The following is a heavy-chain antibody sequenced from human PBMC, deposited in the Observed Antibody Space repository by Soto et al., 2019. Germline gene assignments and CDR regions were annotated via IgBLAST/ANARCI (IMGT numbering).Heavy chain of an antibody. D-gene: IGHD3-3*01. CDR1: GYAFTSYG. CDR3: ARVGGVTVYYDFWSGYPHYGMDV. J-gene: IGHJ6*02. CDR2: ISAYNGNT. Sequence: GASVKASRKASGYAFTSYGISWVRQAPGQGLEWMGWISAYNGNTNCAQKLQGRVTMTTDTSTSTAYMELRSLRSDDTAAYYCARVGGVTVYYDFWSGYPHYGMDVWGQGTTVTVSS. V-gene: IGHV1-18*01.